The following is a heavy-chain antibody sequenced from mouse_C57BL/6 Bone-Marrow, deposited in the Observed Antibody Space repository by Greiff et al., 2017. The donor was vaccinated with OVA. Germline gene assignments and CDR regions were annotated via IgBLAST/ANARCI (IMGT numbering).Heavy chain of an antibody. J-gene: IGHJ2*01. CDR1: GFNIKNTY. V-gene: IGHV14-3*01. Sequence: VHVKQSVAELVRPGASVKLSCTASGFNIKNTYMHWVKQRPEQGLEWIGRIDPANGNTKYAPKFQGKATITADTSSNTAYLQLNSLTSEDTAIYYCARIYYGSSFYFDYWGQGTTLTVSS. CDR3: ARIYYGSSFYFDY. D-gene: IGHD1-1*01. CDR2: IDPANGNT.